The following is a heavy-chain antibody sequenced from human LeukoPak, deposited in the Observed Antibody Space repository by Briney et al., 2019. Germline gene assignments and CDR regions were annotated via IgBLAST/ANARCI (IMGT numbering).Heavy chain of an antibody. V-gene: IGHV3-23*01. CDR1: GFTFSSYA. CDR3: AKGHLYSTSSTSFDY. Sequence: GGSLRLSCAASGFTFSSYAMSWVRQAPGKGLEWVSAISGSGGSTNYADSVKGRFTISRDNSKNTLYLQMNTLRAEDTAVYYCAKGHLYSTSSTSFDYWGQGTLVTVSS. D-gene: IGHD6-6*01. J-gene: IGHJ4*02. CDR2: ISGSGGST.